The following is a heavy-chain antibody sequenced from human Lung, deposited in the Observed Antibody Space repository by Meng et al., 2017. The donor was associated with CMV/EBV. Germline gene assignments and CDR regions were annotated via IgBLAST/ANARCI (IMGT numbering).Heavy chain of an antibody. Sequence: SGFTLMGSAMHWVRQASGKGLEWVGRIRRKASSYATAYAASVKGRFTISRDDSKNTAYLQMNSLKTEDTAVYYCTKYSPLLWYFDLWGRGTLVTVSS. D-gene: IGHD4-11*01. CDR1: GFTLMGSA. V-gene: IGHV3-73*01. CDR3: TKYSPLLWYFDL. J-gene: IGHJ2*01. CDR2: IRRKASSYAT.